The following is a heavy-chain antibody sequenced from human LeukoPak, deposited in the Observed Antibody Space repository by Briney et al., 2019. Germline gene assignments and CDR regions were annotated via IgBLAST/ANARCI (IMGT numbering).Heavy chain of an antibody. CDR3: ATSYDILIGYFGS. D-gene: IGHD3-9*01. Sequence: GGSLRLSCVASGFTFSSYWMHWVRQDPRKGLVWVSSISSSSSYIYYADSVKGRFTISRDNAKNSLYLYMNSLRAEDTAVYYCATSYDILIGYFGSWGQGTLVTVSS. CDR2: ISSSSSYI. V-gene: IGHV3-21*01. J-gene: IGHJ4*02. CDR1: GFTFSSYW.